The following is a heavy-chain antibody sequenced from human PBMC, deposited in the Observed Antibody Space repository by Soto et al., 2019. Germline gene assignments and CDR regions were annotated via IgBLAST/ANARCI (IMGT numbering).Heavy chain of an antibody. CDR3: ARGLNVVVPAAKGRDYYYYYYMDV. D-gene: IGHD2-2*01. V-gene: IGHV1-8*01. CDR1: GYTFTSYD. J-gene: IGHJ6*03. CDR2: MNPNSGNT. Sequence: ASVKVSCKASGYTFTSYDINWVRQATGQGLEWMGWMNPNSGNTGYAQKFQGRVTMTRNTSISTAYMELSSLRSEDTAVYYCARGLNVVVPAAKGRDYYYYYYMDVWGKGTTVTVSS.